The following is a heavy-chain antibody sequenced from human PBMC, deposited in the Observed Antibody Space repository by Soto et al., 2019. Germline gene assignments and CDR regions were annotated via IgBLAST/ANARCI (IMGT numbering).Heavy chain of an antibody. J-gene: IGHJ4*02. CDR2: IHPSGST. Sequence: SETLSLTCTVSGSSITSGSYYWNWIRQSPGKGLEWIGCIHPSGSTHYNPSLQSRVSISHDGSEKRFSLNLTSVTAADTALYYCARGPDDSKSGYRGQGILVTVSS. D-gene: IGHD4-4*01. CDR1: GSSITSGSYY. CDR3: ARGPDDSKSGY. V-gene: IGHV4-31*03.